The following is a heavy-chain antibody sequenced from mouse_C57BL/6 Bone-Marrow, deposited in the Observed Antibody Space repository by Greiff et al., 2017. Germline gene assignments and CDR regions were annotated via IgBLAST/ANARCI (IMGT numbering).Heavy chain of an antibody. CDR2: IYPGDGDT. CDR1: GSAFSSYW. CDR3: TRGAY. Sequence: VQGVESGAELVKPGASVKISCKASGSAFSSYWMNWVKQRPGKGLEWLGQIYPGDGDTNYNGKFKGKATLAADKYCSTAYMQLSSLTAEDSAVYFCTRGAYWGQGTLVTVSA. V-gene: IGHV1-80*01. J-gene: IGHJ3*01.